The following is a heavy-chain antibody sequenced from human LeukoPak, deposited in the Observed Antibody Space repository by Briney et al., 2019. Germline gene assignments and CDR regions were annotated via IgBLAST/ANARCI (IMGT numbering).Heavy chain of an antibody. D-gene: IGHD2-2*01. CDR3: ARRGDIVVVPAAIEDY. CDR2: IYYSGST. J-gene: IGHJ4*02. CDR1: GGSISSSSYY. Sequence: SETLSLTCTVSGGSISSSSYYWGWIRQPPGKGLEWIGRIYYSGSTYYNPSLKRRGTISVDTSKNQFSLKLSSVTAADTAVYYCARRGDIVVVPAAIEDYWGQGTLVTVSS. V-gene: IGHV4-39*01.